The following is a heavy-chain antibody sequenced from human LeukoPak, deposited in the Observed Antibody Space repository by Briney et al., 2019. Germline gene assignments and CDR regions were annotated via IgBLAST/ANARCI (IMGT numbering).Heavy chain of an antibody. CDR3: APFGGWGTYPLEH. CDR2: ISVDGGRT. Sequence: GGSLRLSCATSGFSFSTYTMSWVRQAPGKGLEWISSISVDGGRTTYADSVQGRFTISRDNSKNTLYLQMNSLRVDDTAVYYCAPFGGWGTYPLEHWGQGPLVTVS. J-gene: IGHJ4*02. CDR1: GFSFSTYT. D-gene: IGHD3-16*01. V-gene: IGHV3-23*01.